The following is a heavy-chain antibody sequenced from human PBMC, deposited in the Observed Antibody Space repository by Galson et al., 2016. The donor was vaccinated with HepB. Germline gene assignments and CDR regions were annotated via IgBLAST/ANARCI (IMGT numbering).Heavy chain of an antibody. V-gene: IGHV1-18*01. D-gene: IGHD2-2*01. CDR1: AHIFYNYG. Sequence: SVKVSCKASAHIFYNYGFSWVRQAPGQGLEWMGWLSLYTGNSQYSQKFQDRFTMTTDTSTTTAYMELRSLRSDNTAVYYCASSASERPHCDHWGQGTLVTVSS. J-gene: IGHJ4*02. CDR2: LSLYTGNS. CDR3: ASSASERPHCDH.